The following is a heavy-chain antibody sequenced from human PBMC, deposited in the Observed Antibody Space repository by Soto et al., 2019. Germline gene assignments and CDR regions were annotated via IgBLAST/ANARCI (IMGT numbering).Heavy chain of an antibody. CDR2: ISGSGST. Sequence: PSETLSLTCNVSGDSITTSGYYWSWIRQAPGKGLEWVGYISGSGSTHYNPSLKSRVSISLDASENSFYPRLTSVTAADTAVYFCARPYYGGTSRFDYWGPGTLVTVSS. V-gene: IGHV4-61*08. D-gene: IGHD4-17*01. CDR1: GDSITTSGYY. J-gene: IGHJ4*02. CDR3: ARPYYGGTSRFDY.